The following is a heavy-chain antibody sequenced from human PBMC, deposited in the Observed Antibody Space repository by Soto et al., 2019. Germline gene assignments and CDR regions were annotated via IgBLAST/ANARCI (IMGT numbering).Heavy chain of an antibody. D-gene: IGHD3-10*01. CDR3: ARYGSGSLRNAFDI. CDR2: ISAYNGNT. J-gene: IGHJ3*02. CDR1: GYTFTSNG. V-gene: IGHV1-18*01. Sequence: ASVKVSCKASGYTFTSNGISWVRQAPGQGLEWMGWISAYNGNTNYAQKLQGRVTMTTDTSTSTAYMELRSLRSDDTAVYYCARYGSGSLRNAFDIWGQGTMVTVSS.